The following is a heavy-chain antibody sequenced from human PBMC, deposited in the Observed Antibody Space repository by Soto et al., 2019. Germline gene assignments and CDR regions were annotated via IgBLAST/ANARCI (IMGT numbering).Heavy chain of an antibody. Sequence: ASVKVSCKASGVTFSSYAISWVRQAPVQGLEWMGGIIPIFGTANYAQKFQGRVTITADKSASTAYMELSSLRSEDTAVYYCARVGYYYDSSGSYDAFDIWGQGTMVTVSS. J-gene: IGHJ3*02. CDR3: ARVGYYYDSSGSYDAFDI. D-gene: IGHD3-22*01. V-gene: IGHV1-69*06. CDR1: GVTFSSYA. CDR2: IIPIFGTA.